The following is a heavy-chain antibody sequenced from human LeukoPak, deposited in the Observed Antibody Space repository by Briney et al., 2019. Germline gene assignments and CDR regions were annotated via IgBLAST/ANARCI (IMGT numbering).Heavy chain of an antibody. CDR2: VYYTGST. D-gene: IGHD6-6*01. J-gene: IGHJ6*03. Sequence: SETLSLTCTVSGGSISSTSYYWGWVRQPPGKGLEWIGNVYYTGSTYYNPSLESRVTISIDTSKNQFSLKLTSVTAADTAMYFCARDTHYSSSSDYYYYYMNVWGKGTTVTVSS. CDR1: GGSISSTSYY. CDR3: ARDTHYSSSSDYYYYYMNV. V-gene: IGHV4-39*07.